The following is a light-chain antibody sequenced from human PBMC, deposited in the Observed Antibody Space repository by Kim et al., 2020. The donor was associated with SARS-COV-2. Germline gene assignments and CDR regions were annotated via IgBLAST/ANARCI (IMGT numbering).Light chain of an antibody. CDR1: SGHSKSI. J-gene: IGLJ2*01. CDR2: LEGSGSY. CDR3: ETWDSNLVI. Sequence: SSVDLTCTLSSGHSKSIIALHQQQPGKAPRYLMKLEGSGSYSKGSEVPERFSGSSSGADRYLTISNVQSEDEADYYCETWDSNLVIFAGGTKLTVL. V-gene: IGLV4-60*03.